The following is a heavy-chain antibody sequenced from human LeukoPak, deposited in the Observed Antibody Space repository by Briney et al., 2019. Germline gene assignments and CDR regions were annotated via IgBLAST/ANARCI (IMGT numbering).Heavy chain of an antibody. V-gene: IGHV5-51*01. CDR1: GYSFPTYW. D-gene: IGHD2-2*03. J-gene: IGHJ4*02. Sequence: GESLKISCRGSGYSFPTYWIAWVRQMPGKGLEWMGIIYPDESNIRYSPSFQGQVTISADKSISTAYLQWSSLKASDTAMYYCARPPSRGYSSSFEYWGQGTLVTVSS. CDR3: ARPPSRGYSSSFEY. CDR2: IYPDESNI.